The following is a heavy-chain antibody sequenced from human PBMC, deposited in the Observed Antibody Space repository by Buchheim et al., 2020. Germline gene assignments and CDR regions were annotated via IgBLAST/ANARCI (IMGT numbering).Heavy chain of an antibody. V-gene: IGHV3-23*01. J-gene: IGHJ5*02. CDR3: AKEEATYTSSWYGGYWFDP. CDR2: ITDSGGRT. D-gene: IGHD6-13*01. Sequence: EVQLLESGGGLVQPGGSLRLSCAASGFTFSSYAMSWVRQAPGKGLEWVSGITDSGGRTYYADSVKGRFTISRDNSKNTLFLQMNSLRAEDTAVYYCAKEEATYTSSWYGGYWFDPWGQGTL. CDR1: GFTFSSYA.